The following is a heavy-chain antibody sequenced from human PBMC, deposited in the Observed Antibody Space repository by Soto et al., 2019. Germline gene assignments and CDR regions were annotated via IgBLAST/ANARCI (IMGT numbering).Heavy chain of an antibody. CDR3: ASSGWWYFDP. CDR1: GGSISSRGYY. V-gene: IGHV4-39*01. D-gene: IGHD6-19*01. CDR2: IYYSGST. J-gene: IGHJ5*02. Sequence: SETLSLTCTVSGGSISSRGYYWGWIRQPPGKGLEWIGTIYYSGSTYYNPSLKSRVTISVDTSKNQFSLKLSSVTAADTAVYYCASSGWWYFDPWGHGTLVTVSS.